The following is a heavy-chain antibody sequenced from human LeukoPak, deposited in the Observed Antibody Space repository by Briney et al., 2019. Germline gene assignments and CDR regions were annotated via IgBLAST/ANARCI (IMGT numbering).Heavy chain of an antibody. CDR1: GDSLSSSY. Sequence: PSETLSLTCTVSGDSLSSSYWSWIRQSAGKGLEWIGRIYLSGHTNYKPSLKSRVTMSIDPSKNQFSLRLTSVTAADAAVYYCVRDCSGGNCYLGVVDYWGQGTLVTVSS. J-gene: IGHJ4*02. V-gene: IGHV4-4*07. D-gene: IGHD2-15*01. CDR2: IYLSGHT. CDR3: VRDCSGGNCYLGVVDY.